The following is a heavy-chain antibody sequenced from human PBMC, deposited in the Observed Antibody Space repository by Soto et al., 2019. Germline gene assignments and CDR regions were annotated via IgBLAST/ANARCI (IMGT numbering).Heavy chain of an antibody. CDR3: ARKVPGSTTRPDYWYFDL. CDR1: GFTFISYA. D-gene: IGHD3-10*01. Sequence: EVHLLESGGGLVQPGGSLRLSCAASGFTFISYAMNWVRQAPGKGLQWVSAISGGGDATFYADSVKGRFTISRDNSRNTVTLQMNGLGADDTAVYYCARKVPGSTTRPDYWYFDLWGRGTLVTVSS. CDR2: ISGGGDAT. J-gene: IGHJ2*01. V-gene: IGHV3-23*01.